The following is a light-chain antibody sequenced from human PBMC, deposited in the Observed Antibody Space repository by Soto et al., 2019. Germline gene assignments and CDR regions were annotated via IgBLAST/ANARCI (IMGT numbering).Light chain of an antibody. V-gene: IGKV1-5*02. CDR3: QQYTTYVWT. CDR2: DAS. J-gene: IGKJ1*01. CDR1: QSISGR. Sequence: DIQMTQSPSTLSASVGDGVTIICRASQSISGRLAWDQAKPGKAPKLLIYDASTLESGVPSSFSGSGSETEFPLTIRGLQPDDSATYYCQQYTTYVWTFGQGTKV.